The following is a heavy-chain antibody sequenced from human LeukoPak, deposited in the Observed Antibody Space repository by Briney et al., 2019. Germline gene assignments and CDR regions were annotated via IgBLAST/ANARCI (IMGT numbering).Heavy chain of an antibody. J-gene: IGHJ6*02. CDR2: ISSSSSYI. D-gene: IGHD3-10*01. CDR3: ARGRHYYGSGSLPHYYGMDV. Sequence: PGGSLRLSCAASGFTFSSYSMNWVRQAPGKGLEWVSSISSSSSYIYYADSVKGRFTISRDNAKNSLYLQMNSLRAEDTAVYYCARGRHYYGSGSLPHYYGMDVWGQGTTVTVSS. V-gene: IGHV3-21*01. CDR1: GFTFSSYS.